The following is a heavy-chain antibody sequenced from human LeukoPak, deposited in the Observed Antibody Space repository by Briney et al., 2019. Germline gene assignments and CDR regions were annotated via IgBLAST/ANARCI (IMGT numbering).Heavy chain of an antibody. CDR3: ARDRITMVRGVIFHDWFDP. CDR1: GYTFTGYY. V-gene: IGHV1-2*02. CDR2: INPNSGGT. D-gene: IGHD3-10*01. Sequence: GASVKVSCKASGYTFTGYYMHWVRQAPGQGLEWMGWINPNSGGTNYAQKFQGRVTMTRDTSISTAYMELSGLRSDDTAVYYCARDRITMVRGVIFHDWFDPWGQGTLVTVSS. J-gene: IGHJ5*02.